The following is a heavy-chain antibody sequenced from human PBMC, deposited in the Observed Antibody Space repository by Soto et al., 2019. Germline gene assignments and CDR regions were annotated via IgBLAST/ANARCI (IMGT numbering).Heavy chain of an antibody. CDR3: ARYYQHYDILTGYYSAADLGGNWFDP. Sequence: SETLSLTCAVYGGSFSGYYWSWIRQPPGKGLEWIGEINHSGSTNYNPSLKSRVTISVDTSKNQFSLKLSSVTAADTAVYYCARYYQHYDILTGYYSAADLGGNWFDPWGQGTLVTVSS. CDR1: GGSFSGYY. V-gene: IGHV4-34*01. J-gene: IGHJ5*02. D-gene: IGHD3-9*01. CDR2: INHSGST.